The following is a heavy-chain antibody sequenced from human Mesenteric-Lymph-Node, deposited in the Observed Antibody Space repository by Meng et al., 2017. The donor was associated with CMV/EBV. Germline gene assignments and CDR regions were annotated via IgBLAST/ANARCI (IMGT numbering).Heavy chain of an antibody. D-gene: IGHD6-13*01. J-gene: IGHJ4*02. V-gene: IGHV4-61*05. CDR1: GGSISSSRYY. Sequence: PETLSLTCTVSGGSISSSRYYWGWIRQPPGKGLEWIGYIYYSGITNYNSSLKSRVTISVDTSKNQFSLKLSSVTAADAAVYYCVTGYSSNYYVSWGQGTLVTVSS. CDR2: IYYSGIT. CDR3: VTGYSSNYYVS.